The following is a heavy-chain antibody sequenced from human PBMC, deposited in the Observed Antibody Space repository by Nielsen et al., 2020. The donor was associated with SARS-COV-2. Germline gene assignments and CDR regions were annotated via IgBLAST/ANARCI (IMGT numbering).Heavy chain of an antibody. CDR3: ARGGDYGESNWFDP. V-gene: IGHV1-18*04. Sequence: ASVRVSCKASGYTFTSYGISWVRQAPGQGLEWMGWISAYNGNTNYAQKLQGRVTITADESTSTAYMELSSLRSEDTAVYYCARGGDYGESNWFDPWGQGTLVTVSS. CDR2: ISAYNGNT. J-gene: IGHJ5*02. CDR1: GYTFTSYG. D-gene: IGHD4-17*01.